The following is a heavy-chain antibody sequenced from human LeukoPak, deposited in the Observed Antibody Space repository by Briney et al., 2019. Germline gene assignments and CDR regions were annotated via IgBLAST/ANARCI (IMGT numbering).Heavy chain of an antibody. CDR1: GFTFSDYA. V-gene: IGHV3-30-3*01. J-gene: IGHJ4*02. D-gene: IGHD6-19*01. Sequence: GGSLRLSCAASGFTFSDYAMHWVRQASGKGLEWVAVVAYDGSIEHYVDSVKGRFTISRDNSKNTLYLQMNSLRAEDTAVYYCAKSISVPGRRPEYYFDYWGQGTLVTVSS. CDR3: AKSISVPGRRPEYYFDY. CDR2: VAYDGSIE.